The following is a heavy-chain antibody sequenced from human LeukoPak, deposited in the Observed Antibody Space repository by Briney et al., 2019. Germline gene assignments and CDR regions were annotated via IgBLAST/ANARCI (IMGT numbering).Heavy chain of an antibody. V-gene: IGHV3-53*01. Sequence: PGGSLRLSCAASGITFSRYSMNWVRQAPGKGLEWVSVIYSGGSTYYADSVKGRFTISRDNSKNTLYLQMNSLRAEDTAVYYCAGERPPVSDWDYYYYYGMDVWGQGTTVTVSS. D-gene: IGHD3/OR15-3a*01. CDR3: AGERPPVSDWDYYYYYGMDV. J-gene: IGHJ6*02. CDR1: GITFSRYS. CDR2: IYSGGST.